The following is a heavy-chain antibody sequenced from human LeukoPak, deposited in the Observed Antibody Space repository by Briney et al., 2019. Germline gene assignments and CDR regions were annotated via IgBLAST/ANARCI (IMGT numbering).Heavy chain of an antibody. CDR3: ATTGYCSGGSCRTFDY. D-gene: IGHD2-15*01. CDR2: FDPEDGET. V-gene: IGHV1-24*01. J-gene: IGHJ4*02. Sequence: GASVKVSCKVSGYTLTELSMHWVGQAPGKGLEWMGGFDPEDGETICAQKFQGRVTMTEDTSTDTAYMELSSLRSEDTAVYYCATTGYCSGGSCRTFDYWGQGTLVTVSS. CDR1: GYTLTELS.